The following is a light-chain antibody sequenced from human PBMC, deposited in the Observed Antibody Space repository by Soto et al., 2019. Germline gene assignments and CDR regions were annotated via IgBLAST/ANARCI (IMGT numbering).Light chain of an antibody. J-gene: IGKJ1*01. Sequence: DIQLAQSPSTLSASVGDRITLTCRATQSINWLAWYQQKPGKAPKLLIFEASRLESGVPSRFSGSGSGTEFTLTISSLQPDDFGTYYCQHYDTYSPMWTFGQGTKGDVK. CDR2: EAS. V-gene: IGKV1-5*03. CDR3: QHYDTYSPMWT. CDR1: QSINW.